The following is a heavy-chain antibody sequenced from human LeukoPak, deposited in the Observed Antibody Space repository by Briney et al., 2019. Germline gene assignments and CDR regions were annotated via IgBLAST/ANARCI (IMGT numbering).Heavy chain of an antibody. Sequence: GASVKVSCKASGYTFTSYTMHWVRQAPGQRLEWMGWINAGNGNTKYSQKFQGSVTFTRDTSANTAYMELSSLRSEDTAVYYCARGVWDLNNDYWGQGTLVTVSS. CDR2: INAGNGNT. CDR1: GYTFTSYT. V-gene: IGHV1-3*01. D-gene: IGHD1-26*01. J-gene: IGHJ4*02. CDR3: ARGVWDLNNDY.